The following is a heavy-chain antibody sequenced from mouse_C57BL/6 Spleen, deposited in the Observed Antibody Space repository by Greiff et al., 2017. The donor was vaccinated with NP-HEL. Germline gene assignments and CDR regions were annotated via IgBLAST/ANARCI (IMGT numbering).Heavy chain of an antibody. J-gene: IGHJ1*03. CDR1: GYTFTSYW. CDR3: ARGIHYYGSSYGYFDV. CDR2: IDPSDSET. D-gene: IGHD1-1*01. Sequence: LVRPGSSVKLSCKASGYTFTSYWMHWVKQRPIQGLEWIGNIDPSDSETHYNQKFKDKATLTVDKSSSTAYMQLSSLTSEDSAVYYCARGIHYYGSSYGYFDVWGTGTTVTVSS. V-gene: IGHV1-52*01.